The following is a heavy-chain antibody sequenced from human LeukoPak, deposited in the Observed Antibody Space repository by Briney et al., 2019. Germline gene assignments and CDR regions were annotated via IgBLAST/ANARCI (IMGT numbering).Heavy chain of an antibody. J-gene: IGHJ3*02. D-gene: IGHD6-19*01. CDR1: GGSFSGYY. CDR2: INHSGST. CDR3: ARKEQWLPHDAFDI. Sequence: SETLSLTCAVYGGSFSGYYWSWIGQPPGKGLEWSGEINHSGSTNYNPSLKSRVTISVDTSKNQFSLKLSSVTAADTAVYYCARKEQWLPHDAFDIWGRGTMVTVSS. V-gene: IGHV4-34*01.